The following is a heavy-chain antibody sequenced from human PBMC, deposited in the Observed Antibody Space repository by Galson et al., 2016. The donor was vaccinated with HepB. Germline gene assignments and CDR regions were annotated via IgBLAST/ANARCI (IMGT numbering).Heavy chain of an antibody. J-gene: IGHJ3*01. CDR1: EFTFSSYA. CDR3: AKDPPVTADPNDAFDV. Sequence: SLRLSCAASEFTFSSYAMTWVRQTPGKGLEWVSGISATGSRIYSADSVKGRFTISRDNSNNTLYLQMHSLRSEDTAVYYCAKDPPVTADPNDAFDVWGQGTLVTVSS. D-gene: IGHD4-17*01. CDR2: ISATGSRI. V-gene: IGHV3-23*01.